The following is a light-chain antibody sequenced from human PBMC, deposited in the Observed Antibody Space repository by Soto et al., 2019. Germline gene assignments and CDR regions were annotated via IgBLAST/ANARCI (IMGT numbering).Light chain of an antibody. CDR2: GAS. Sequence: EIVMTQSPATLSVSPGERATLSCRASQSVSSNLAWYRQKPGQAPRLLIYGASTRATGIPARFSGSGSRTEFTLTISRLQSADFAVFDCQQYDNWPITFGQGTRLEIK. V-gene: IGKV3-15*01. CDR3: QQYDNWPIT. J-gene: IGKJ5*01. CDR1: QSVSSN.